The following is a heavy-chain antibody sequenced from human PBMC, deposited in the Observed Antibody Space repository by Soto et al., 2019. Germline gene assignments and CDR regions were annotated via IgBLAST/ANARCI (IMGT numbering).Heavy chain of an antibody. D-gene: IGHD3-16*01. V-gene: IGHV3-53*01. Sequence: GGSLRLSCATSGFTVNSDYMNWIRQTPGKGLEWVAFIYNGESTHYADSVKGRFTISSDRSKNTLYLQMNSLRIEDTAVYYCARDGRGLGKLSLFEYWGQGTLVTVSS. CDR1: GFTVNSDY. CDR3: ARDGRGLGKLSLFEY. CDR2: IYNGEST. J-gene: IGHJ4*02.